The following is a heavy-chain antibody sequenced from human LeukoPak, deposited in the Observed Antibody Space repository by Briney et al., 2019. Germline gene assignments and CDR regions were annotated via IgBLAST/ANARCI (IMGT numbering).Heavy chain of an antibody. J-gene: IGHJ4*02. Sequence: PGGSLRLSCAASGFTFSSCGMHWVRQAPGKGLEWVALISYDGSNKYYSDSVKGRFTISRDNSKNTLYLQMNSLRPEDTAVYYCAKGRYTGSSFFDYWGQGTLVTVSS. V-gene: IGHV3-30*18. CDR1: GFTFSSCG. CDR2: ISYDGSNK. CDR3: AKGRYTGSSFFDY. D-gene: IGHD3-10*01.